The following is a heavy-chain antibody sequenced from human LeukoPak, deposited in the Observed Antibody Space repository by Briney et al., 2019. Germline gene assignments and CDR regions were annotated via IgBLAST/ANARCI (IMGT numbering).Heavy chain of an antibody. V-gene: IGHV3-23*05. D-gene: IGHD4-17*01. CDR1: GFSLSGYA. J-gene: IGHJ5*02. CDR3: AKDLTYGDGRWEFVP. CDR2: MLSSGSA. Sequence: GGSLRLSCVASGFSLSGYAMSWVRQAPGKGPEWVSGMLSSGSAYYSDSVKSRFTISRDSSKNTLYLQMNSLRSEDTAIYSCAKDLTYGDGRWEFVPWGQGTLVTVSS.